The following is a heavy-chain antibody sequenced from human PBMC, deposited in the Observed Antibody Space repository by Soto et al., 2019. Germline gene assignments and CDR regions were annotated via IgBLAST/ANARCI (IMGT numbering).Heavy chain of an antibody. D-gene: IGHD1-20*01. CDR1: GFTFHDFA. CDR2: ISWNSGSM. J-gene: IGHJ3*02. CDR3: AKDKGYNWNDVAAFDI. V-gene: IGHV3-9*01. Sequence: VQLVESGGGLVQPGKSLRLSCAAYGFTFHDFAMHWVRQAPGKGLEWVSGISWNSGSMGYADSVNGRVIISRDNAMNSLYLQMNSLRAEDTALYYCAKDKGYNWNDVAAFDIWGQGTMVTVSS.